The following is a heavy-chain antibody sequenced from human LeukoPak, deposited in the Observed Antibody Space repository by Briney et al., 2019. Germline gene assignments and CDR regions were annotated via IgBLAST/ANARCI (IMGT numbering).Heavy chain of an antibody. D-gene: IGHD4-23*01. CDR2: MNPNSGNT. CDR1: GYTFTGYY. J-gene: IGHJ4*02. CDR3: ARLLVGGYSFDY. Sequence: GASVTVSCKASGYTFTGYYMHWVRQAPGQGLEWMGWMNPNSGNTGYAQKFQGRVTITRNTSISTAYMELSSLRSEDTAVYYCARLLVGGYSFDYWGQGTLVTVSS. V-gene: IGHV1-8*03.